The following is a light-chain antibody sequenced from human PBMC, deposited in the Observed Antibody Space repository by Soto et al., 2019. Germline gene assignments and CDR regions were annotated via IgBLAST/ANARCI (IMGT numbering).Light chain of an antibody. J-gene: IGLJ2*01. Sequence: QSALTQPASVSGSPGQSITISCTGTSSAVGGYDSVSWYQQHPGKAPKLMIYDVSNRPSGVSNRFSGSESGNTASLTISGLQAEDEADYYCSSYTTTSTLFGGGTKLTVL. V-gene: IGLV2-14*01. CDR1: SSAVGGYDS. CDR3: SSYTTTSTL. CDR2: DVS.